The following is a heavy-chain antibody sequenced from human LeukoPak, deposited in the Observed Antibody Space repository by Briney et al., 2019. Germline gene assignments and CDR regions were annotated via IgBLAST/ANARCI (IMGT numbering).Heavy chain of an antibody. D-gene: IGHD3-3*01. J-gene: IGHJ5*02. CDR2: INHSGST. CDR1: GGSFSGYY. V-gene: IGHV4-34*01. Sequence: PSETLSLTCAVSGGSFSGYYWSWIRQPPGKGREWIGEINHSGSTNYNPSLKSRVTISVDTSKNQFSLKLSSVTAADTAVYYCARGVDTIFGVVIRNWFDPWGQGTLVTVSS. CDR3: ARGVDTIFGVVIRNWFDP.